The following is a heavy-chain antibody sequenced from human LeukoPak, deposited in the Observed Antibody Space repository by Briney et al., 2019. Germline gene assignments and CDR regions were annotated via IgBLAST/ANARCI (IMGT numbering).Heavy chain of an antibody. J-gene: IGHJ4*02. D-gene: IGHD3-22*01. V-gene: IGHV3-23*01. Sequence: QPGGSLRLSCAASGFTFSSYAMSWVRQAPGKGLEWASAISGSGGTTYYADSVKGRFTISRDNSKNTLYLQMDSLRAEDTAVYYCAKSGDSSGYYFYYFDNWGQGTLVTVSS. CDR2: ISGSGGTT. CDR3: AKSGDSSGYYFYYFDN. CDR1: GFTFSSYA.